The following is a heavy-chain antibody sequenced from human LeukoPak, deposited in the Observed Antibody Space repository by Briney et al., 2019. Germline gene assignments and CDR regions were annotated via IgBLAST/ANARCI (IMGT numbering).Heavy chain of an antibody. D-gene: IGHD2-2*01. CDR2: IYTSGST. CDR1: GGSISSGSYY. J-gene: IGHJ4*02. V-gene: IGHV4-61*02. Sequence: SETLSLTCTVSGGSISSGSYYWSWIRQPAGKGLEWIGRIYTSGSTNYNPSLKSRVTISVDTSKNQFSLQLSSVTAADTAVYYCARGPTYCSSSSCLQGEWGQGTLVTVSS. CDR3: ARGPTYCSSSSCLQGE.